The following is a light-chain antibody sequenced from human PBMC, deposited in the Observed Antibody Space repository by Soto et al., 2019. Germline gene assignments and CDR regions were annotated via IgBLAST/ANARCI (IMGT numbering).Light chain of an antibody. CDR3: QTWGTGAPYV. V-gene: IGLV4-69*02. CDR1: SGHSSYA. Sequence: QPVLTQSPSASAALGASVKLTCTLSSGHSSYAIAWHQQQPEKGPRYLMRVNSDGSHSKGDGIPDRFSGSSSGAERYLTICSLQSEDEADYYCQTWGTGAPYVFGTGTKLTVL. J-gene: IGLJ1*01. CDR2: VNSDGSH.